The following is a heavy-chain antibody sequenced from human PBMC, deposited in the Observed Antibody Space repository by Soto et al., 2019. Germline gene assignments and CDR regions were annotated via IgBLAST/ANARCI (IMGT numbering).Heavy chain of an antibody. J-gene: IGHJ6*02. V-gene: IGHV1-46*01. CDR1: GYTFTSYY. CDR3: ARDVGSSSWFYYYGMDV. D-gene: IGHD6-13*01. Sequence: QVQLVQSGAEVKKPGASVKVSCKASGYTFTSYYMHWVRQAPGQGLEWMGIINPSGGSTTYAQKFQGRVTMTRDTSTGTVYMELSSLRSEDTAVYYCARDVGSSSWFYYYGMDVWGQGSTVTVSS. CDR2: INPSGGST.